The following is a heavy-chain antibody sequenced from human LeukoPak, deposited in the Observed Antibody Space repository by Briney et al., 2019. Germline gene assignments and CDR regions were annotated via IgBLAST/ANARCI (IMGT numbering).Heavy chain of an antibody. CDR1: GFTFRDSN. V-gene: IGHV3-49*03. CDR2: IRSQTYGGTA. J-gene: IGHJ5*02. D-gene: IGHD1-26*01. CDR3: ARDPIVGSTPNWFDP. Sequence: PGGSLRLSCTASGFTFRDSNMAWFRQAPGKGLEWVGFIRSQTYGGTAQYAPSVKGRFTISIDDSTSIAYLQMDSPKTEDTGVYFCARDPIVGSTPNWFDPWGQGTQVTVSS.